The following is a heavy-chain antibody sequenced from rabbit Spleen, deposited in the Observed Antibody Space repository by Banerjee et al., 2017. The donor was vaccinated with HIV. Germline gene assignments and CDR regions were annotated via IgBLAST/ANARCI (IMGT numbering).Heavy chain of an antibody. CDR3: ARDGAGGSYFAL. D-gene: IGHD8-1*01. J-gene: IGHJ4*01. Sequence: QLEESAGGLVQPGGSLKLSCKASGFTLSRYYMNWVRQAPGKGLEWIGYIDPVFGITYYANWVNGRFSISRENAQNTVYLQVHSLTAADTATYFCARDGAGGSYFALWGPGTLVTVS. CDR2: IDPVFGIT. V-gene: IGHV1S7*01. CDR1: GFTLSRYY.